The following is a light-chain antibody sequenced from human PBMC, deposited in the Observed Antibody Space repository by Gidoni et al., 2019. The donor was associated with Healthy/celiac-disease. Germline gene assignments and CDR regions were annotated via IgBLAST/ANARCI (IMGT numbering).Light chain of an antibody. Sequence: DIQITQSPSTLSASVGDRVTITCRASQSISSWFAWYQQKPGKAPKLLIYKASSLESGVPSRFSGSGSGTEFTLTISSLQPDDFATYYCQQYNSLITFGPGTKVDIK. CDR3: QQYNSLIT. CDR1: QSISSW. CDR2: KAS. J-gene: IGKJ3*01. V-gene: IGKV1-5*03.